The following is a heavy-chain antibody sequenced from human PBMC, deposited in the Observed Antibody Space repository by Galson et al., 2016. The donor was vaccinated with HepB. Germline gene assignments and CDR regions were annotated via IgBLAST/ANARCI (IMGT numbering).Heavy chain of an antibody. V-gene: IGHV3-33*01. CDR1: GFAFSSYG. D-gene: IGHD2-21*02. CDR3: ARGDRSYCGADCSWDQ. CDR2: IWFDGSHK. J-gene: IGHJ4*02. Sequence: SLRLSCAASGFAFSSYGMHWVRQAPGKGLEWVAVIWFDGSHKFYATTVKGRFTVSRDNSKNTLYLQTNSLRVEDTAVYYCARGDRSYCGADCSWDQWGQGTLVTVSS.